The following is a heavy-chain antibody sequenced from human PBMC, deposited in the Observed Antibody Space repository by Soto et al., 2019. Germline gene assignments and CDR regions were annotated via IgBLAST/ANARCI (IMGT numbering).Heavy chain of an antibody. CDR1: GGSISSYY. D-gene: IGHD6-13*01. V-gene: IGHV4-59*08. Sequence: PSETLSLTCTVSGGSISSYYWSWIRQPPGKGLEWIGYIYYSGSTNYNPSLKGRVTISVDTSKNQFSLKLSSVTAADTAVYYCARNIAAAPHLYYYYYYGMDVWGQGTTVTVSS. CDR3: ARNIAAAPHLYYYYYYGMDV. CDR2: IYYSGST. J-gene: IGHJ6*02.